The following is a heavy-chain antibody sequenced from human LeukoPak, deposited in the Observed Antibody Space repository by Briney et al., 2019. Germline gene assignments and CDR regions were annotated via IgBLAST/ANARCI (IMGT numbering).Heavy chain of an antibody. J-gene: IGHJ4*02. V-gene: IGHV3-21*01. Sequence: KPGGSLRLSCAASGFTFSSYSMNWVRQAPGKGLEWVSSISSSSSYIYYADSVKGRFTISRDNAKNSLYLQMNSLRAEDTAVYYCATDSSGYYNYFDYWGQGTLVTVSS. CDR2: ISSSSSYI. CDR1: GFTFSSYS. D-gene: IGHD3-22*01. CDR3: ATDSSGYYNYFDY.